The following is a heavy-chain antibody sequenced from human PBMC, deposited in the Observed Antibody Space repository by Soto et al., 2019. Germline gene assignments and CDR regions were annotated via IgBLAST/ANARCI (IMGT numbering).Heavy chain of an antibody. CDR1: GGTFSSYA. J-gene: IGHJ4*02. CDR3: ASAYSGSYLRGGVDY. V-gene: IGHV1-69*12. D-gene: IGHD1-26*01. CDR2: IIPIFGTA. Sequence: QVQLVQSGAEVKKPGSSVKVSCKASGGTFSSYAISWVRQAPGQGLEWMGGIIPIFGTANYAQKFQGRVTISADESTRTANMELSGLRSEDTAVYYCASAYSGSYLRGGVDYWGQGTLVTVSS.